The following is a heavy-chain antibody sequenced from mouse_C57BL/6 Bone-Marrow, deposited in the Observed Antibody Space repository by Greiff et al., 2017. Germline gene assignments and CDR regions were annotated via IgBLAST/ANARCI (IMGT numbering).Heavy chain of an antibody. CDR3: ARWGVLRWYFDV. D-gene: IGHD1-1*01. CDR1: GYTFTSYW. J-gene: IGHJ1*03. CDR2: IHPNSGST. V-gene: IGHV1-64*01. Sequence: QVQLQQPGAELVKPGASVKLSCKASGYTFTSYWMHWVKQRPGQGLEWIGMIHPNSGSTNYNEKFKSKATLTVDKSSSTAYMQLSSLTSEDSAVYCCARWGVLRWYFDVWGTGTTVTVSS.